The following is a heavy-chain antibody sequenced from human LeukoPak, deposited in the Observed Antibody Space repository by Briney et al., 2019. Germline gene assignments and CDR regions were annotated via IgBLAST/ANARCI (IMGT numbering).Heavy chain of an antibody. D-gene: IGHD5-24*01. CDR3: ARGDGRDGYKGRLDY. J-gene: IGHJ4*02. CDR2: INHSGST. V-gene: IGHV4-34*01. CDR1: GGSFSGYY. Sequence: PSETLSLTCAVYGGSFSGYYWSWIRQPPGKGLEWIGEINHSGSTSYNPSLKSRVTISVDTSKNQFSLKLSSVTAADTAVYYCARGDGRDGYKGRLDYWGQGTLVTVSS.